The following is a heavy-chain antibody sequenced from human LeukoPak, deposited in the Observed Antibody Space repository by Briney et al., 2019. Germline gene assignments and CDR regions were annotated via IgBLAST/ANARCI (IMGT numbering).Heavy chain of an antibody. CDR1: GGSISSYY. CDR3: ASYYYDSSGYPKSGAFDI. V-gene: IGHV4-59*01. Sequence: SETLSLTCTVSGGSISSYYWNWIRQPPGKGLEWIGYIYYSGSTNYNPSLKSRVTISVDTSKNQFSLKLSSVTAADTAVYYCASYYYDSSGYPKSGAFDIWGQGTMVTVSS. CDR2: IYYSGST. D-gene: IGHD3-22*01. J-gene: IGHJ3*02.